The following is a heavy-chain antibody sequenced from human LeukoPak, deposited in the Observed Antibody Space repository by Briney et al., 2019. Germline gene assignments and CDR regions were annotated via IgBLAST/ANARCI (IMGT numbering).Heavy chain of an antibody. CDR3: AREHVPGDAFDI. Sequence: ASVTVSCKASGYTFTGYYMHWVRQAPGQGLEWMGRINPNSGGTNYAQKFQGRVTMTRDTSISTAYMELSRLRPDDTAVYYCAREHVPGDAFDIWGQGTMVTVSS. D-gene: IGHD6-6*01. J-gene: IGHJ3*02. CDR1: GYTFTGYY. CDR2: INPNSGGT. V-gene: IGHV1-2*06.